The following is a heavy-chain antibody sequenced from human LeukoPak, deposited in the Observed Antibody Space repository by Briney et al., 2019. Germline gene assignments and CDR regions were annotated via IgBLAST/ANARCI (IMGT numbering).Heavy chain of an antibody. CDR2: ISGSGGST. V-gene: IGHV3-23*01. Sequence: GGSLRLSCAASGFTFSSYAMSWVRQAPGRGLEWVSAISGSGGSTYYADSVKGRFTISRDNSKNTLYLQMNSLRAEDTAVYYCAGASGFVSAFDYWGQGTLVTVSS. CDR1: GFTFSSYA. D-gene: IGHD5-12*01. J-gene: IGHJ4*02. CDR3: AGASGFVSAFDY.